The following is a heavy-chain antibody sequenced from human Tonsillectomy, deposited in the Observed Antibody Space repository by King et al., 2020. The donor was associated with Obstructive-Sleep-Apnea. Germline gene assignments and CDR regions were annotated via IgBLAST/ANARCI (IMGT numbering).Heavy chain of an antibody. CDR3: ARGHCSGSSWYRNRGLDY. V-gene: IGHV4-31*03. CDR1: GASINNGGYY. Sequence: QLQESGPGLVKPSQTLSLTCTVSGASINNGGYYWSWIRQHPGKGLEWIGYIYYSGSTYYNPSLKSRVTISVDTSKNQFSLKLTSVTAADTAVYYCARGHCSGSSWYRNRGLDYWGQGTPVTVSS. D-gene: IGHD2-15*01. J-gene: IGHJ4*02. CDR2: IYYSGST.